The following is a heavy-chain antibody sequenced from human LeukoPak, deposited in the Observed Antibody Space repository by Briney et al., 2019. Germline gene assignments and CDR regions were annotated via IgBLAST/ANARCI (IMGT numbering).Heavy chain of an antibody. D-gene: IGHD3-22*01. CDR3: ARGGPRGASSGYYYYFDY. CDR2: IYYSGST. J-gene: IGHJ4*02. CDR1: GGSISSYY. V-gene: IGHV4-59*01. Sequence: SETLSLTCTVSGGSISSYYWSWIRQPPGKGLEWIGYIYYSGSTNYNPSLKSRVTISVDTSKNQFSLKLSSVTAADTAVYYCARGGPRGASSGYYYYFDYWGQGTLVTVSS.